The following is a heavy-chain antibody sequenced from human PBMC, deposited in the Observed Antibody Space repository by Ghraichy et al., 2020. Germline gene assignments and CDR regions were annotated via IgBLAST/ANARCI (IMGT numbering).Heavy chain of an antibody. CDR2: IYSNGNT. D-gene: IGHD3-22*01. J-gene: IGHJ4*02. V-gene: IGHV4-59*08. Sequence: SETLSLTCTVSNGSMSSYYWSWIRQSPEKGLEWIGYIYSNGNTNYNPSLKSRLTMSVDTSKKQFTLRLGSVTAADTAVYYCARGHYDSSGYYLYWGQGTLVTVSA. CDR3: ARGHYDSSGYYLY. CDR1: NGSMSSYY.